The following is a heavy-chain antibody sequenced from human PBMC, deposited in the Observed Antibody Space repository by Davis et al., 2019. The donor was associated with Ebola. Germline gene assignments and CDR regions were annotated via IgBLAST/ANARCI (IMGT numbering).Heavy chain of an antibody. Sequence: ASVTVSRMASRYTFLNCGITWLRQAPRQSLEWLGWIRTYDGNTNYAQKLQDRVTMTTDTSTTTVFMELTNLRFDDTAMYWCARGEGAPDFWGQGTLVTVSS. J-gene: IGHJ4*02. V-gene: IGHV1-18*04. CDR2: IRTYDGNT. D-gene: IGHD1-26*01. CDR3: ARGEGAPDF. CDR1: RYTFLNCG.